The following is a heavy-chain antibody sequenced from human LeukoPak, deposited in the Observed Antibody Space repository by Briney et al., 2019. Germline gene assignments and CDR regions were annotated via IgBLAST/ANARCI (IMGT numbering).Heavy chain of an antibody. CDR3: ANSPRILWFDP. D-gene: IGHD3-3*01. V-gene: IGHV3-23*01. J-gene: IGHJ5*02. CDR2: ISGGGDIT. Sequence: GGSLRLSCAASGFNFANHAMSWVRQTPGKGLEWVSAISGGGDITYYADSVKGRFTISRDNSKNTLYLQMNSLRAEDTAVYYCANSPRILWFDPWGQGTLVTVSS. CDR1: GFNFANHA.